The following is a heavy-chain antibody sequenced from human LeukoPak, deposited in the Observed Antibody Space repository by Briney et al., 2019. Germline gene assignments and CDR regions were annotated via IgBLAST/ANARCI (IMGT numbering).Heavy chain of an antibody. Sequence: GGSLTLSCAASGFTFSSYAMSWVRQAPGKGLEWVSAISGSGGSTYYADSVKGRFTISRDNSKNTLYLQMNSLRAEDTAVYYCAKCLRYDFWSGTGFDYWGQGTLVTVSS. CDR2: ISGSGGST. J-gene: IGHJ4*02. CDR3: AKCLRYDFWSGTGFDY. V-gene: IGHV3-23*01. D-gene: IGHD3-3*01. CDR1: GFTFSSYA.